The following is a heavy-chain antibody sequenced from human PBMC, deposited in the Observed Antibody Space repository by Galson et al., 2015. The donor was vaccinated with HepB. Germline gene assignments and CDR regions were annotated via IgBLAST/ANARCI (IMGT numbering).Heavy chain of an antibody. D-gene: IGHD1-26*01. V-gene: IGHV3-21*01. J-gene: IGHJ4*02. CDR3: ARDGSGYSGSYYLDY. Sequence: SLRLSCAASGFTFSSYSMNWVRQAPGKGLEWVSSISSSSSYIYYADSVKGRFTISRDNAKNSLYLQMNSLRAEDTAVYYCARDGSGYSGSYYLDYWGQGTLVTVSS. CDR2: ISSSSSYI. CDR1: GFTFSSYS.